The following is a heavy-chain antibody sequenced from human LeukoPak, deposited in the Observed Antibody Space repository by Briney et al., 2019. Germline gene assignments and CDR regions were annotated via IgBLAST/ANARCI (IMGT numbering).Heavy chain of an antibody. Sequence: ASVKVSCKASGYTFTGYYMHWVRQAPGQGLEWMGWINPNSGGTNYAQKFQGWVTMTRDTSISTAYMELSRLRSDDTAVYYCARDLRHTQIAAAGPDYWGQGTLVTVSS. CDR2: INPNSGGT. D-gene: IGHD6-13*01. CDR1: GYTFTGYY. CDR3: ARDLRHTQIAAAGPDY. J-gene: IGHJ4*02. V-gene: IGHV1-2*04.